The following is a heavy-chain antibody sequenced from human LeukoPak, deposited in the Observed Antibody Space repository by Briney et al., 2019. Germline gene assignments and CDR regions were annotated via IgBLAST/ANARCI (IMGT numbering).Heavy chain of an antibody. J-gene: IGHJ4*02. CDR1: GFTFSSYS. CDR3: AKEYDSLYYFDY. Sequence: GGSLRLSCAASGFTFSSYSMNWVRQAPGKGLEWVAVISYDGSKEHYGDSVKGRFSISRDNSKNTLYLQMNSLRAEDTAVYYCAKEYDSLYYFDYWGQGTLVTVSS. D-gene: IGHD3-16*01. V-gene: IGHV3-30*18. CDR2: ISYDGSKE.